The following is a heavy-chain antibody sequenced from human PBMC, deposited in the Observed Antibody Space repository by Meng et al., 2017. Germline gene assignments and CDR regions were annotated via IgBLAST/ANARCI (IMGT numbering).Heavy chain of an antibody. Sequence: SVKVSCKASGGTFSSYAISWVRQAPGQGLEWMGGIIPIFGTANYAQKFQGRVTITTDESTSTAYMELSSLRSEDTAVYYCASGLIAAAAANTNDYWGQGTRVT. J-gene: IGHJ4*02. D-gene: IGHD6-13*01. CDR1: GGTFSSYA. CDR2: IIPIFGTA. CDR3: ASGLIAAAAANTNDY. V-gene: IGHV1-69*05.